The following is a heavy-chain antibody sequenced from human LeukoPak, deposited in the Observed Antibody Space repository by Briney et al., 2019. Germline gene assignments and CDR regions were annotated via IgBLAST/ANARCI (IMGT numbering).Heavy chain of an antibody. V-gene: IGHV3-11*04. CDR3: ARCTTGRTFGSLREIKRSREIDY. D-gene: IGHD1-1*01. Sequence: GGSLRLSCAATGFSFRDRYMSWIRQAPGKGLEWVSSISSSSSNIYYADSVKGRFTISRDNAKNSLYLQMNSLRVEDTAVYYCARCTTGRTFGSLREIKRSREIDYWGQGTLVTVSS. CDR1: GFSFRDRY. CDR2: ISSSSSNI. J-gene: IGHJ4*02.